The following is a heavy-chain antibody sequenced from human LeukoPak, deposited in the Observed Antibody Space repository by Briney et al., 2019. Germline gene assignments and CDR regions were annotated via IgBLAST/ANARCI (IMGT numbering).Heavy chain of an antibody. D-gene: IGHD3-3*01. J-gene: IGHJ6*02. V-gene: IGHV1-69*01. CDR3: ARDKFLEWSSGFYGMDV. Sequence: SVTVSCKASGDSINTYTINWVRQAPGQGLEWMGGINPISGTANYAQKFQGKVTITADESTSTAYMELSGLRSEDTAVYYCARDKFLEWSSGFYGMDVWGQGTTVMVSS. CDR1: GDSINTYT. CDR2: INPISGTA.